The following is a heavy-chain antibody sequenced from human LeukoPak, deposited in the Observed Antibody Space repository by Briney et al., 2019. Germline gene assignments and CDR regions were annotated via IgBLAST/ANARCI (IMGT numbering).Heavy chain of an antibody. D-gene: IGHD2-2*01. CDR2: INSDGSST. Sequence: GGSLRLSCAASGFTFSSYWMHWVRQAPGKGLVWVSRINSDGSSTSYADSVKGRFTISRDNAKNTLYLQMNSLRAEDTAVYYCARERPARNWFDPWGQGTLVTVSS. CDR3: ARERPARNWFDP. CDR1: GFTFSSYW. J-gene: IGHJ5*02. V-gene: IGHV3-74*01.